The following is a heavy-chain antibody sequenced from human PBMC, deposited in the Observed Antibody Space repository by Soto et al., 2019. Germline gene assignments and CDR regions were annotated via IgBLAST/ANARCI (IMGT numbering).Heavy chain of an antibody. J-gene: IGHJ4*02. V-gene: IGHV4-30-2*01. Sequence: PSETLSLTCAVSGGSINSDGYPWSWVRQPPGKGLEWIGYIYHSGSTYYNPSLNSRVTISVDTSKNQFSLKLNSVTAADTAVYYCARARGNMITFGGVVEPAYCFDYWGQGTLVTVSS. CDR3: ARARGNMITFGGVVEPAYCFDY. CDR2: IYHSGST. CDR1: GGSINSDGYP. D-gene: IGHD3-16*02.